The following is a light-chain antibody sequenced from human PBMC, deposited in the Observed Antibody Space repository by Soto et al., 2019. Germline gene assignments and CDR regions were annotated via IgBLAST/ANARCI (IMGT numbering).Light chain of an antibody. J-gene: IGKJ1*01. CDR1: QSVSSY. Sequence: EIVLKQSPATLSLSPGKRATLACRASQSVSSYLAWYQQKPGQAPRLLIYDASNRATGIPARFSGSGSGTDFTLTISSLEPEDFAVYYCQQRSNWTVTFGQGTQVDIK. CDR2: DAS. V-gene: IGKV3-11*01. CDR3: QQRSNWTVT.